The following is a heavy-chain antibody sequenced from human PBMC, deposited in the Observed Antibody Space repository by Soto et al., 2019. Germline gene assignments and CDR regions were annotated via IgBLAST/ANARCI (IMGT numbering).Heavy chain of an antibody. CDR1: GFTFSSYG. D-gene: IGHD3-16*01. J-gene: IGHJ4*02. CDR3: ASEGDKYYFDY. Sequence: QVQLVESGGGVVQPGRSLRLSCAASGFTFSSYGMHWVRQAPGKGLEWVAAIWYDGSNKYYADSVKGRFTISRDNSKNTLYLQVNSLRAEDTAVYYCASEGDKYYFDYWGQGTLVTVSS. V-gene: IGHV3-33*01. CDR2: IWYDGSNK.